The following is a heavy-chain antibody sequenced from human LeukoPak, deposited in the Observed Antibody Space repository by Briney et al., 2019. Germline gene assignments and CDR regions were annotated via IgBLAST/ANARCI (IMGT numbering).Heavy chain of an antibody. J-gene: IGHJ5*02. CDR2: VYPGDSDT. CDR3: AGQYCRRTSGPENWFDP. Sequence: GESLKISCEGSGYGFTSYWIGWVRQLPGEGVGWVGIVYPGDSDTRYSPSFQGQVSISADKPICTAYLQWSSLKASDTAMYDCAGQYCRRTSGPENWFDPWGQGTLVTVSP. V-gene: IGHV5-51*01. CDR1: GYGFTSYW. D-gene: IGHD2-2*01.